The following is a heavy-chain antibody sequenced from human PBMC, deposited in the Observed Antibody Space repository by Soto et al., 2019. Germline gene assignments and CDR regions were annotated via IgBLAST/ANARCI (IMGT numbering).Heavy chain of an antibody. J-gene: IGHJ4*02. D-gene: IGHD7-27*01. CDR3: ARDPKTSGGQHWAFNYFDS. Sequence: SETLSLTCTVSAGSISSGDYYWSWIRQPPGKGLEWIGYIYYSGSTYYNPSLKSRVTMSVDTSKNQFSLRLSSVTAADTAIYYCARDPKTSGGQHWAFNYFDSWGQGTLVTVSS. CDR2: IYYSGST. CDR1: AGSISSGDYY. V-gene: IGHV4-30-4*02.